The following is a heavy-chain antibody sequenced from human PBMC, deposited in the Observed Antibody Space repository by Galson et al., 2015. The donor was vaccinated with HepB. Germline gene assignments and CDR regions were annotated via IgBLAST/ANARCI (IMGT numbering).Heavy chain of an antibody. CDR2: ISSNTIYT. D-gene: IGHD4-17*01. V-gene: IGHV3-11*06. Sequence: SLRPSCAASGFSFSDYYMSWIRQAPGKGLEWLSYISSNTIYTNYADSVKGRFTVSRDNVKNSISLQMNRLSVEDTAIYYCARVADADYGDHSHFDSWGQGTLVTVSS. CDR3: ARVADADYGDHSHFDS. CDR1: GFSFSDYY. J-gene: IGHJ4*02.